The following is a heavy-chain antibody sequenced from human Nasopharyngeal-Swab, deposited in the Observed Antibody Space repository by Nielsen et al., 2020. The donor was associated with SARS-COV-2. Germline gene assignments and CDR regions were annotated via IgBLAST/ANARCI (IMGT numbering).Heavy chain of an antibody. D-gene: IGHD6-13*01. CDR2: IVPIFGTT. CDR3: ARGYSSSWQGYYFDY. Sequence: WVRQAPGQGFEWVGGIVPIFGTTDYAQKFQGRVTITADESTSTAYMELSSLRSEDTAVYYCARGYSSSWQGYYFDYWGQGTLVTVSS. J-gene: IGHJ4*02. V-gene: IGHV1-69*01.